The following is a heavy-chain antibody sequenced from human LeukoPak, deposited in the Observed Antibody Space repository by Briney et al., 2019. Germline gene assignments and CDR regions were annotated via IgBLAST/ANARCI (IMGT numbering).Heavy chain of an antibody. CDR2: INAGNGKT. D-gene: IGHD3-3*01. Sequence: ASVKVSCKASGYTFTSYAMHWVRQAPGQRLEWMGWINAGNGKTKYSQKFQGRVTITRDTSASTAYMELSSLRSEDTAVYYCARGGYYDFWSCYWTHYYYYYGMDVWGQGTTVTVSS. CDR3: ARGGYYDFWSCYWTHYYYYYGMDV. CDR1: GYTFTSYA. J-gene: IGHJ6*02. V-gene: IGHV1-3*01.